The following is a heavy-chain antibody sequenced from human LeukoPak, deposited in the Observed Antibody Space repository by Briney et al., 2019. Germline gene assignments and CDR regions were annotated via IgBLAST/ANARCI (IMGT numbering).Heavy chain of an antibody. CDR1: GFSFSTYS. D-gene: IGHD5-12*01. Sequence: GGSLRLSCAASGFSFSTYSMNWVRQAPGKGLEWVSYITGGGSTIYYADSVKGRFTVSRDNAQNSLFLQMDSLRDEGTAVYYCARRGYFDFWGQGTLVTVSS. CDR2: ITGGGSTI. V-gene: IGHV3-48*02. CDR3: ARRGYFDF. J-gene: IGHJ4*02.